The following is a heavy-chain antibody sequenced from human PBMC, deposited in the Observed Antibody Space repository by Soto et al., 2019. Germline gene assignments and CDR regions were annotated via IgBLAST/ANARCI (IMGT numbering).Heavy chain of an antibody. CDR3: ARGRGSGSSFYYYGMDV. CDR1: CGSISSYY. Sequence: SETLSLTCTGSCGSISSYYWSWIRQPPGKGLEWIGYIYYSGSTNYNPSLKSRVTISVDTSKNQFSLKLSSVTAADTAVYYCARGRGSGSSFYYYGMDVWGQGTTVTVS. J-gene: IGHJ6*02. CDR2: IYYSGST. D-gene: IGHD3-10*01. V-gene: IGHV4-59*01.